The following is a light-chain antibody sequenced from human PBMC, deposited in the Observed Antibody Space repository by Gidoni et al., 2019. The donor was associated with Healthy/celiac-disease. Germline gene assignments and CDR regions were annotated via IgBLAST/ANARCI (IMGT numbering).Light chain of an antibody. Sequence: QSALTQPASVSGSPGQSITISCTGTSSDVAGYNYVSWYQQHPGKAPKLMIYDVSNRPSGVSNRFSGSKSGNTASLTISGLQAEDEADYYCSSYTSSSTVWVFGGGTKLTVL. J-gene: IGLJ3*02. CDR3: SSYTSSSTVWV. V-gene: IGLV2-14*03. CDR1: SSDVAGYNY. CDR2: DVS.